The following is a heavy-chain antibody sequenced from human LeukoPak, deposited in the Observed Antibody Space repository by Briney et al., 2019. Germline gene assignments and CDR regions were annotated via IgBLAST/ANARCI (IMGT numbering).Heavy chain of an antibody. CDR1: GGSISSSSYY. CDR3: ARRISSGSYCILYYFDY. CDR2: IYYSGST. V-gene: IGHV4-39*01. D-gene: IGHD3-10*01. Sequence: PSETLSLTCTVSGGSISSSSYYWGWIRQPPGKGLEWIGSIYYSGSTYYNPSLKSRVTISVDTSKNQFSLKLSSVTAADTAVYYCARRISSGSYCILYYFDYWGQGTLVTVSS. J-gene: IGHJ4*02.